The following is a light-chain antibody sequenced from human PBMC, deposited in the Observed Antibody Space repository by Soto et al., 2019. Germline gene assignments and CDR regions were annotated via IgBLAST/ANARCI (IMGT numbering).Light chain of an antibody. J-gene: IGKJ2*01. CDR2: GAS. CDR3: QHYGTSLYT. V-gene: IGKV3-20*01. Sequence: DIVLTQSPGTLSLSPGERATLSCRASQIISSTYLGWYHQKPGQAPRLLIYGASSRATGIPDRFSGSGSGTDFTLTISRLEPEDFAVYYCQHYGTSLYTFGQGTKLEIK. CDR1: QIISSTY.